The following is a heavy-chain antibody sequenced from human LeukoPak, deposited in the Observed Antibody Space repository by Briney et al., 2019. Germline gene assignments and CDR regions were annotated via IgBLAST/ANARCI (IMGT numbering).Heavy chain of an antibody. CDR1: GYTFTSYW. Sequence: KVSCKASGYTFTSYWIGWVRQMPGKGLEWMGIIYPGDSDTRYSPSFQGQVTISADKSISTAYLQWSSLKASDTAMYYCARHGYGYYGSGGLDYWGQGTLVTVSS. V-gene: IGHV5-51*01. J-gene: IGHJ4*02. D-gene: IGHD3-10*01. CDR2: IYPGDSDT. CDR3: ARHGYGYYGSGGLDY.